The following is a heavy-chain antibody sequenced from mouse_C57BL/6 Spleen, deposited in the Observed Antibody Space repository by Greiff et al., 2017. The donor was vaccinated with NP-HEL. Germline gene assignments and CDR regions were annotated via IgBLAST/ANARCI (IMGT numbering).Heavy chain of an antibody. J-gene: IGHJ4*01. Sequence: EVKLVESGGGLVKPGGSLKLSCAASGFTFSSYAMSWVRQTPEKRLEWVATISDGGSYTYYPDNVKGRFTISRDNAKNNLYLQMSHLKSEDTAMYYCARVLLVLDAMDYWGQGTSVTVSS. CDR2: ISDGGSYT. V-gene: IGHV5-4*03. CDR3: ARVLLVLDAMDY. CDR1: GFTFSSYA. D-gene: IGHD2-10*01.